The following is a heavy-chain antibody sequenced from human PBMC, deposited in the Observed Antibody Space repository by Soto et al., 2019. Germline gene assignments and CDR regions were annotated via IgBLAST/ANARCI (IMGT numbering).Heavy chain of an antibody. CDR3: ARADGSGSLGI. V-gene: IGHV4-59*01. D-gene: IGHD3-10*01. CDR1: CGSISSYY. Sequence: SETLSLTCTVSCGSISSYYWSWIRQPPGKGLEWIGYIYYSGSTNYNPSLKSRVTISVDTSKNQFSLKLSSVTAADTAVYYCARADGSGSLGIWGQGTMVTVSS. CDR2: IYYSGST. J-gene: IGHJ3*02.